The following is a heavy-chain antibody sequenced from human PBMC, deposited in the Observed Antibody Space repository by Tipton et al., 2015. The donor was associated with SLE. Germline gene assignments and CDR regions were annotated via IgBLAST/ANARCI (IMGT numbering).Heavy chain of an antibody. V-gene: IGHV3-23*01. Sequence: GSLRLSCAASGFTFSSYAMSWVRQAPGKGLEWVSAISGSGGSTYYADSVKGRFTISRDNSKNTLYLQMNSLRAEDTAVYYCAPRGVAGTAEYFQHWGQGTLVTVSS. D-gene: IGHD6-19*01. CDR3: APRGVAGTAEYFQH. CDR1: GFTFSSYA. J-gene: IGHJ1*01. CDR2: ISGSGGST.